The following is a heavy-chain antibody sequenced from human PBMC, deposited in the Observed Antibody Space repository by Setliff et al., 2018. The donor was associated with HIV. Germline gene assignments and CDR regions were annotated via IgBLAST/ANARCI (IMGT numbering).Heavy chain of an antibody. D-gene: IGHD3-10*01. Sequence: ASVKVSCKASGHSFTTYFLHWVRQAPGQGLEWMGMINPSGGSTSYALKFQDRVTMTRDTSTSTVYMEMRSLTSEDTAMYYCARWGRGFGYWGQGTLVTVSS. V-gene: IGHV1-46*01. CDR3: ARWGRGFGY. CDR1: GHSFTTYF. J-gene: IGHJ4*02. CDR2: INPSGGST.